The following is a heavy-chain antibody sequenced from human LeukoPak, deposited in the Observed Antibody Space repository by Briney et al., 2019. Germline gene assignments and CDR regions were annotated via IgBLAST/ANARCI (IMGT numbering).Heavy chain of an antibody. J-gene: IGHJ4*02. CDR1: GFTFSSYV. Sequence: GGSLRLSCAASGFTFSSYVMHWVRQAPGKGLEWVAIISYDGSNEYYADSVKGRFTISRDNAKNSVYLQMNSLRGEDTAVYYCATIEAVRFHYWGQGTLVTVSS. CDR3: ATIEAVRFHY. D-gene: IGHD6-19*01. CDR2: ISYDGSNE. V-gene: IGHV3-30*04.